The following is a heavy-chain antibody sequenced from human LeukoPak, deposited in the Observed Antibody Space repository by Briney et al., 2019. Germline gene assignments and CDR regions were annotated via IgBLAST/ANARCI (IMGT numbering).Heavy chain of an antibody. CDR1: GFTFSDYS. V-gene: IGHV3-21*01. CDR3: ARGGQSTYFDWSPDY. Sequence: PGGSLRLSCAASGFTFSDYSMNWVRQAPGKGLEWVSSISSSSSYIYYADSVKGRFTISRDNARNSLYLQMNSLRAEDTAVYYCARGGQSTYFDWSPDYWGQGTLVTVSS. J-gene: IGHJ4*02. D-gene: IGHD3-9*01. CDR2: ISSSSSYI.